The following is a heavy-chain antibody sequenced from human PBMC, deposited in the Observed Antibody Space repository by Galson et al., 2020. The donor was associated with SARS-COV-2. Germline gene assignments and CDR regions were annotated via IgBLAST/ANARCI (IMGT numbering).Heavy chain of an antibody. Sequence: SQTLSLTCTVSGGSISRSIYFWGWIRQPPGKALKWIRTTYDSGSTYYDPSLKSRLTISVDTSKNQFSLKLSSVTAADTAVYYCARHGRVELLFPFDYWGQGILVTVSS. CDR2: TYDSGST. D-gene: IGHD1-26*01. J-gene: IGHJ4*02. CDR1: GGSISRSIYF. CDR3: ARHGRVELLFPFDY. V-gene: IGHV4-39*01.